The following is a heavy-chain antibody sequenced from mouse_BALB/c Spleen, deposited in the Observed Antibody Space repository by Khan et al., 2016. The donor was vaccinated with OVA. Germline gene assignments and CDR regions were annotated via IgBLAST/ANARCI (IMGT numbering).Heavy chain of an antibody. CDR1: GYSITSDYA. Sequence: EVQLQESGPGLVKPSQSLSLTCTVTGYSITSDYAWNWIRQFPGNKLEWMGYISYSGSTSYNPSLKSRISITRDTSNNQFFLQLNSVTTEDTATYYCAGRYDDGHWYFGVWGEGTTVTVSS. CDR2: ISYSGST. D-gene: IGHD1-1*01. V-gene: IGHV3-2*02. CDR3: AGRYDDGHWYFGV. J-gene: IGHJ1*01.